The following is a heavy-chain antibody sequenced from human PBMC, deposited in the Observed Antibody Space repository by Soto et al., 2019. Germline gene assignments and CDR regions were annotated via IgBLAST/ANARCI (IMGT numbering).Heavy chain of an antibody. V-gene: IGHV1-18*01. CDR3: VMVDNYVTPTPQDV. Sequence: QVQLVQYGDEVKKPGASVKVACKASGYIFVNYGIAWVRQAPRQGLEWMGWISPYTGNTHSASKVQGRLTMTSDTATSTAYLDLGSLTSDDTAVYYCVMVDNYVTPTPQDVWGQGATVTVSS. CDR2: ISPYTGNT. J-gene: IGHJ6*02. CDR1: GYIFVNYG. D-gene: IGHD3-16*01.